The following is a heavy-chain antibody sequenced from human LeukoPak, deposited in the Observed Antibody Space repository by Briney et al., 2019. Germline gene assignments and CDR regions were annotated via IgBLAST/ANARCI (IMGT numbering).Heavy chain of an antibody. J-gene: IGHJ4*02. Sequence: GESLTLSCAASGFSVSLYGMHWVRQAPGKGLEWVAFLRSDTNSEHYAVSVKGRFAISRDTSKDTLNLQMRSLRVEDTALYYCARGLRQAGLAPLEFWGQGTQVIVSS. CDR3: ARGLRQAGLAPLEF. CDR2: LRSDTNSE. V-gene: IGHV3-30*02. D-gene: IGHD3-10*01. CDR1: GFSVSLYG.